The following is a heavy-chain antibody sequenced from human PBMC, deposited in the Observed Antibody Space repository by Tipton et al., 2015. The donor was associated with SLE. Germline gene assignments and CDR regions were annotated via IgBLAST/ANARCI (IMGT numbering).Heavy chain of an antibody. CDR3: AHSTIFGVVPHGWFDP. J-gene: IGHJ5*02. CDR1: GGSISTNTYF. D-gene: IGHD3-3*01. Sequence: TLSLTCTVSGGSISTNTYFWGWIRQPPGKGLEWIGNIHYSGDTYYNPSLRSRVTISVDTSKNQFSLKLSSVTAADTAVYYCAHSTIFGVVPHGWFDPWGQGTLVTVSS. V-gene: IGHV4-39*01. CDR2: IHYSGDT.